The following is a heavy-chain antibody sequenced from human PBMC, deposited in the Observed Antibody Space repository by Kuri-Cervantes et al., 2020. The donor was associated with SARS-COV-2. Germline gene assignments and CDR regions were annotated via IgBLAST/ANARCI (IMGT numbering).Heavy chain of an antibody. J-gene: IGHJ4*02. V-gene: IGHV4-39*01. CDR3: ARHLAVAPPRDY. CDR2: IYYSGST. CDR1: GDPISSSSYY. Sequence: SETLSLTCNVSGDPISSSSYYWGWIRRPPGKGLEWIGSIYYSGSTYYNPSLKSRVTISVDTSKNQFSLKLSSVTAADTAVYYCARHLAVAPPRDYWGQGTLVTVSS. D-gene: IGHD6-19*01.